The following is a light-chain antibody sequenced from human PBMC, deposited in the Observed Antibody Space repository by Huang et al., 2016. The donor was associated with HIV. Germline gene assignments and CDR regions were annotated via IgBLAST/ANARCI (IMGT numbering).Light chain of an antibody. J-gene: IGKJ4*01. CDR3: QQYNNWPPRAT. V-gene: IGKV3D-15*01. CDR1: QRVSSN. CDR2: GAS. Sequence: ETVMTQSPVTLSVSPGERATLACRASQRVSSNLAWYQQKPGQAPRLLIYGASTRATGIPARFSGSGSGTEFTLTISSLQSEDSAVYYCQQYNNWPPRATFGGGTKVEIK.